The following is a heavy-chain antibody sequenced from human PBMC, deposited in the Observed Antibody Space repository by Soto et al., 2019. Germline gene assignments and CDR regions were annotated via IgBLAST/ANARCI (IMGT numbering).Heavy chain of an antibody. D-gene: IGHD6-19*01. CDR1: GYTFTSYD. J-gene: IGHJ4*02. CDR3: ARGIRSGWETVNFDY. V-gene: IGHV1-8*01. CDR2: MNPNSGNT. Sequence: ASVKVSCKASGYTFTSYDINWVQQATGQGLEWMGWMNPNSGNTGYAQKFQGRVTMTRNTSISTAYMELSSLRSEDTAVYYCARGIRSGWETVNFDYWGQGTLVTVSS.